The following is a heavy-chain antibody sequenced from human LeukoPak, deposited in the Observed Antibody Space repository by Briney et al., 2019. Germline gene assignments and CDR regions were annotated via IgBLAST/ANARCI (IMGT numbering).Heavy chain of an antibody. CDR3: ARHGQYCSSTSCYVGAFDI. CDR2: IYPGDPDT. V-gene: IGHV5-51*01. Sequence: GESLKISCKGSGYSFTSYWIGWVRQMPGKGLEWMGIIYPGDPDTRYSPSFQGQVTISADKSISTAYLQWSSLKASDTAMYYCARHGQYCSSTSCYVGAFDIWGQGTMVTVSS. CDR1: GYSFTSYW. D-gene: IGHD2-2*01. J-gene: IGHJ3*02.